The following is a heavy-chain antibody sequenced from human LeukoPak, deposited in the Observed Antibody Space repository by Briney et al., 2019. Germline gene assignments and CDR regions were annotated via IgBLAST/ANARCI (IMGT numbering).Heavy chain of an antibody. CDR2: INAGNGNT. CDR1: GYTFTSYA. Sequence: GASVKVSCKASGYTFTSYAMHWVRQAPGQRLEWMGWINAGNGNTKYSQKFQGRVTITRDTSASTAYMELSSLRSEDTAVYYCAREWGYDYGDYGTDYWGQGTLVTVSS. V-gene: IGHV1-3*01. CDR3: AREWGYDYGDYGTDY. D-gene: IGHD4-17*01. J-gene: IGHJ4*02.